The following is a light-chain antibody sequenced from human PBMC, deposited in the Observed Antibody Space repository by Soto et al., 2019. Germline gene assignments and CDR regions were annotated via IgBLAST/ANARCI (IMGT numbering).Light chain of an antibody. CDR1: SSDVGGYNY. CDR2: DVS. V-gene: IGLV2-11*01. J-gene: IGLJ3*02. CDR3: CSYAGSYPWV. Sequence: QSVLTQPRSVSGSPGQSVTISCTGTSSDVGGYNYVSWYQQHPGKAPKLMIYDVSKRPSGVPDRFSGSKSGNTASLTISGLQAEDEADYYCCSYAGSYPWVFGVGTKLTLL.